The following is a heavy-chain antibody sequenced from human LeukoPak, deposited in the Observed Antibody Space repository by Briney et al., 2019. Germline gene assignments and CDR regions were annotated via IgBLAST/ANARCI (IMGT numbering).Heavy chain of an antibody. CDR2: MTSDGNAM. CDR1: GFTFTAYL. CDR3: VRESEYYFDHSASFDY. J-gene: IGHJ4*02. Sequence: GGSLRLSCAASGFTFTAYLIHWVRQAPGKGLEWVAVMTSDGNAMFYADSVKGRFTISRDNSKNTLYLQMNSLRAEDTAVYYCVRESEYYFDHSASFDYWGQGTLVTVSS. V-gene: IGHV3-30-3*01. D-gene: IGHD3-22*01.